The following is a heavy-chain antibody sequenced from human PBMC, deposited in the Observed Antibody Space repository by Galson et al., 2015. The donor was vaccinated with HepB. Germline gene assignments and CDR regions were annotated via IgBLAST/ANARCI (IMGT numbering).Heavy chain of an antibody. V-gene: IGHV1-69*13. CDR3: ATEGKNTDLWLDP. J-gene: IGHJ5*02. CDR1: GGTFRTSS. Sequence: SVTVSCKAAGGTFRTSSILWVRQAPGPGLEWVGGLNPIFRVSHYAQSFPGSVTITADESANTAYMELTSLRSEDTAIYFCATEGKNTDLWLDPWGQGTLLIVSS. CDR2: LNPIFRVS. D-gene: IGHD2/OR15-2a*01.